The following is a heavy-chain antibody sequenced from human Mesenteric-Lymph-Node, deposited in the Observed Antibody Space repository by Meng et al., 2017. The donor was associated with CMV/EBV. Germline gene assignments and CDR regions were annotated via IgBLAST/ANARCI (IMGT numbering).Heavy chain of an antibody. CDR3: VRGRFLEGFDS. J-gene: IGHJ4*02. CDR1: GFTFSNYN. V-gene: IGHV3-74*01. Sequence: GESLKISCAASGFTFSNYNMNWVRQAPGKGLVWVSRIDTEGRTTYADSVEGRFTISRDNAKGTLYLHMTSLRADDTAVYYCVRGRFLEGFDSWGQGTLVTVSS. CDR2: IDTEGRT. D-gene: IGHD3-3*01.